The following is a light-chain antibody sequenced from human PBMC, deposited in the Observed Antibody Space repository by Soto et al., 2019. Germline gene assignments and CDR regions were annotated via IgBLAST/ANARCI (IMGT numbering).Light chain of an antibody. Sequence: DIVMTQSPDSLAVSLGERATINCKSSQSDLYSSNNKNYLAWYQQKPGQPPKLLIYWASTRESGVPDRFSGSGSGTEFTLTISSLQAEDVAVYYCQQYYSTPLSFGGGTKVEIK. CDR2: WAS. V-gene: IGKV4-1*01. J-gene: IGKJ4*01. CDR3: QQYYSTPLS. CDR1: QSDLYSSNNKNY.